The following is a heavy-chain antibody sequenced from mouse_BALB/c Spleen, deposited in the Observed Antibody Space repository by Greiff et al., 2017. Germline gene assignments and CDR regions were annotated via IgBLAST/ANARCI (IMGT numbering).Heavy chain of an antibody. Sequence: VKLMESGPGLVAPSQSLSITCTVSGFSLTSYDISWIRQPPGKGLEWLGVIWTGGGTNYNSAFMSRLSISKDNSKSQVFLKMNSLQTDDTAIYYCVRDRTMITPGFAYWGQGTLVTVSA. D-gene: IGHD2-4*01. CDR3: VRDRTMITPGFAY. CDR1: GFSLTSYD. J-gene: IGHJ3*01. CDR2: IWTGGGT. V-gene: IGHV2-9-2*01.